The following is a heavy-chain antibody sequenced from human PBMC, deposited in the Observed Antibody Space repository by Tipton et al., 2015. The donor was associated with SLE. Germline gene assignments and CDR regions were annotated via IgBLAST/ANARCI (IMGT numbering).Heavy chain of an antibody. D-gene: IGHD4-11*01. CDR2: IYYSGTT. J-gene: IGHJ2*01. V-gene: IGHV4-39*07. CDR1: GDSISSNSHY. CDR3: AREFLNPVTTVHYYFDL. Sequence: LRLSCTVSGDSISSNSHYWGWIRQPPGKGLESIVYIYYSGTTYYNPSLKSRVTISVDTSKNHFSLKLISVTAADTAVYYCAREFLNPVTTVHYYFDLWGRGTLVTVSS.